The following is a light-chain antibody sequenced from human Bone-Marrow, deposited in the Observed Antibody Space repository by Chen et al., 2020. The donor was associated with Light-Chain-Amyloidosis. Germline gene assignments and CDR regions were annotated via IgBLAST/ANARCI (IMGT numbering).Light chain of an antibody. CDR3: QQSYSLPLT. CDR1: HHIENY. CDR2: LAS. V-gene: IGKV1-39*01. Sequence: DIRMTQSPSSLSASVGDKITISCRTSHHIENYLNWYQQKPGTAPKLLIFLASRLQSGVPSRFSGRGSGTSFTLTIDNLQPEDFATYYCQQSYSLPLTFGGGIKV. J-gene: IGKJ4*02.